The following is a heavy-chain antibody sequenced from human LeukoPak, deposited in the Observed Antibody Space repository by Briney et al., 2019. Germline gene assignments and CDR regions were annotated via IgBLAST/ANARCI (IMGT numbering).Heavy chain of an antibody. CDR2: ISGSGGST. V-gene: IGHV3-23*01. CDR3: AKDRGIVVVMVDY. CDR1: GFTFSSNY. Sequence: PGGSLRLSCAASGFTFSSNYMSWVRQAPGKGLEWASAISGSGGSTYYADSVKGRFTISRDNSKNTLYLQMNSLRAEDTAVYYCAKDRGIVVVMVDYWGQGTLVTVSS. J-gene: IGHJ4*02. D-gene: IGHD3-22*01.